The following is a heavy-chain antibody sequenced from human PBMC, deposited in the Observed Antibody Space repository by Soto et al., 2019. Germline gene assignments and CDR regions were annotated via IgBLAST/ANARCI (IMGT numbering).Heavy chain of an antibody. CDR3: ARTLTTADCSGGSCYLWYYYYGMDV. V-gene: IGHV1-18*01. D-gene: IGHD2-15*01. Sequence: ASVKVSCKASGYTCTSYGISWVLQAPGQGLEWMGWISAYNGNTNYAQKLQGRVTMTTDTSTSTAYMELRSLRSDDTAVYYCARTLTTADCSGGSCYLWYYYYGMDVWGQGTTVTVSS. J-gene: IGHJ6*02. CDR2: ISAYNGNT. CDR1: GYTCTSYG.